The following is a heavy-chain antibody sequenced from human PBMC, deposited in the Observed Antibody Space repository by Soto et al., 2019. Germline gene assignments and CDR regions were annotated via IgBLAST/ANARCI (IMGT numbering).Heavy chain of an antibody. J-gene: IGHJ4*02. V-gene: IGHV4-31*03. CDR3: ATYGSGTYKPTTFDY. CDR1: GGSISSGVYY. CDR2: IFYSGST. D-gene: IGHD3-10*01. Sequence: QVQLQESGPGLVKPSQTRSLTCTVSGGSISSGVYYWSWIRQHPGKGLEWIGYIFYSGSTYYNPSLKSRVTISVDTSKNQFSLKLSSVTAADTAVYYCATYGSGTYKPTTFDYWGQGTLVTVSS.